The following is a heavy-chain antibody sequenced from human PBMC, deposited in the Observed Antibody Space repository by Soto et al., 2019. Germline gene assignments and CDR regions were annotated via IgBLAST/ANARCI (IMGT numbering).Heavy chain of an antibody. CDR3: ARQIYDSDTGPNFQYYFDS. CDR2: IDPSDSQT. J-gene: IGHJ4*02. D-gene: IGHD3-22*01. V-gene: IGHV5-10-1*01. Sequence: GESLKISSKGSGYSFAGDCTTRVRQKPGKGLEWMGRIDPSDSQTYYSPSFRGHVTISVTKSITTVFLQWSSLRASDTAMYYCARQIYDSDTGPNFQYYFDSWGQGTPVTVSS. CDR1: GYSFAGDC.